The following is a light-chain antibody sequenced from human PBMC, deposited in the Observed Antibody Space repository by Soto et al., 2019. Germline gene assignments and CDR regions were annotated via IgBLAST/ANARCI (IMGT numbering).Light chain of an antibody. V-gene: IGKV3-15*01. Sequence: EIVLTQSPATLSVSLGERATLSCRASQSVSSSVAWYQQKPGQAPRLLIYGASTRATGIPARFSGSGSGTACTLTISSLQSEDFAFYYCQQYKDWPTPFGQGTKVEIK. CDR2: GAS. CDR3: QQYKDWPTP. CDR1: QSVSSS. J-gene: IGKJ1*01.